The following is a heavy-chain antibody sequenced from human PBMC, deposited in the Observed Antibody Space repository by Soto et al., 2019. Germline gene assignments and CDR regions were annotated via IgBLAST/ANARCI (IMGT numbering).Heavy chain of an antibody. CDR2: MHPSGETT. Sequence: QVQLVQSGAEVKKPGASVKVSCKASGYTFTNYYLHWVRQAPGQGLQWMGVMHPSGETTTFALRFQGKSTNARETVTGTGVNELGSLRSEDTAGYYWARGGSSGWYYAFDFRGQGTMVTVSS. D-gene: IGHD6-19*01. J-gene: IGHJ3*01. CDR1: GYTFTNYY. V-gene: IGHV1-46*03. CDR3: ARGGSSGWYYAFDF.